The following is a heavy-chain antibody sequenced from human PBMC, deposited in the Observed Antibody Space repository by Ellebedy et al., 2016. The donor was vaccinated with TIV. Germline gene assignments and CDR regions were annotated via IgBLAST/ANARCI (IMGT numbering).Heavy chain of an antibody. CDR1: GFTFTDHW. J-gene: IGHJ4*02. D-gene: IGHD6-13*01. V-gene: IGHV3-74*01. Sequence: PGGSLRLSCAASGFTFTDHWMHWVRQAPGERLVWVSRVGWDGTTTHYADSVKGRFTISRDNAKNTLYLQMNSLRSEDTGVYYCARGHNAGLDCWGQGTLVTVSS. CDR3: ARGHNAGLDC. CDR2: VGWDGTTT.